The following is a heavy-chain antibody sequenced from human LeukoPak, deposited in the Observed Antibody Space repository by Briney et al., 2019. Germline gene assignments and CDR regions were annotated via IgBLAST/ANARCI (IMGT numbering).Heavy chain of an antibody. CDR1: GFTFSSYG. Sequence: GGSLRLSCAASGFTFSSYGMSWVRQAPGKGLEWVSAISGSGGSTYYADSVKGRFTISRDNSKNSLYLQMNSLRAEDTALYYCARWTSGSYSSTAFDYWGQGTLVTVSS. CDR2: ISGSGGST. CDR3: ARWTSGSYSSTAFDY. V-gene: IGHV3-23*01. J-gene: IGHJ4*02. D-gene: IGHD1-26*01.